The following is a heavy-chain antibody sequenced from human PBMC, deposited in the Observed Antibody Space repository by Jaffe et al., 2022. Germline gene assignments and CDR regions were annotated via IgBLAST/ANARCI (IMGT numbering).Heavy chain of an antibody. CDR3: AREGDRWGGDAFDI. D-gene: IGHD3-10*01. CDR1: GYTFTAYP. J-gene: IGHJ3*02. Sequence: QVQLVQSGSELKKPGASVKVSCQASGYTFTAYPINWVRQAPGQGLEWMGWINTNTGNPTYAQGFTGRFVFSVDTYVKTTYLQISSLEAEDTAVYYCAREGDRWGGDAFDIWGQGTMVTVSS. CDR2: INTNTGNP. V-gene: IGHV7-4-1*02.